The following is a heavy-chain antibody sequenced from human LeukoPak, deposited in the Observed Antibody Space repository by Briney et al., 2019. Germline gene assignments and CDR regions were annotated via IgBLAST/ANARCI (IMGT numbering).Heavy chain of an antibody. Sequence: PGGSLRLSCAASGFTFSDYYMSWIRQAPGKGLEWVSYISSSGSTIYYADSVKGRFTISRDNAKNSLYLQMNSLRTEDTAVYYCARDPFSYYDSSGYHWGQGTLVTVSS. CDR2: ISSSGSTI. J-gene: IGHJ4*02. CDR3: ARDPFSYYDSSGYH. V-gene: IGHV3-11*04. CDR1: GFTFSDYY. D-gene: IGHD3-22*01.